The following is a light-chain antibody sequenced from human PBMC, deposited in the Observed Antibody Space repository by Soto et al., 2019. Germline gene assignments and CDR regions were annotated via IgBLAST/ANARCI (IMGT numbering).Light chain of an antibody. V-gene: IGKV3-20*01. J-gene: IGKJ2*01. CDR3: QQYDTSPYT. CDR1: QSVYSGY. Sequence: EIVLTQSPGTLSLSPGERATLSCRASQSVYSGYVAWYQQKPGQAPRLVLYRTSNRATGIPDRFGGGGSGTDFTLTISTLEPDDFAVYYCQQYDTSPYTFGQGTKLEIK. CDR2: RTS.